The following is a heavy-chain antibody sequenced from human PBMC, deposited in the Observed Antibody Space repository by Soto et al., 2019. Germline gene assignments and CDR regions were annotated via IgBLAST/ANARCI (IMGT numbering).Heavy chain of an antibody. D-gene: IGHD6-13*01. CDR3: ASLTPPPIAAAKYYYYGMDV. V-gene: IGHV4-39*01. CDR2: IYYSGST. J-gene: IGHJ6*02. CDR1: GGSISSSSYY. Sequence: QLQLQESGPGLVKPSETLSLTCTVSGGSISSSSYYWGWIRQPPGKGLEWIGSIYYSGSTYYNPSLKSRVTISVDTSKNQFSLKLSSVTAADTAVYYCASLTPPPIAAAKYYYYGMDVWGQGTTVTVSS.